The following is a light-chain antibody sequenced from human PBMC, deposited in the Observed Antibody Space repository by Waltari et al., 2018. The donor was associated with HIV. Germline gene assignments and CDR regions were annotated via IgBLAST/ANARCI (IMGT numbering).Light chain of an antibody. J-gene: IGLJ1*01. V-gene: IGLV3-21*02. CDR2: DDS. Sequence: SYVLTQPPSVSVAPGQTARITWGGNNIGSKTVHWYQQKPGQAPVLFVYDDSDRPSGIPERFSGSNSGNTATLTISRVEAGDEADYYCQVWDSGSDHYVFGTGTKVTVL. CDR1: NIGSKT. CDR3: QVWDSGSDHYV.